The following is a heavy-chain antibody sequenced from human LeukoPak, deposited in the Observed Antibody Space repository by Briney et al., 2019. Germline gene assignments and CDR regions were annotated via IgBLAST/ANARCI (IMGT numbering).Heavy chain of an antibody. CDR3: ARDPGLRYCSSTSCYDSYYFDY. CDR1: GYTFTSYG. Sequence: GASVKVSCKASGYTFTSYGISWVRQAPGQGLEWMGWISAYNGNTNYAQKLQGRVTMTTDTSTSTAYMELRSLRSDDTAVYYCARDPGLRYCSSTSCYDSYYFDYWGQGTLVTVSS. J-gene: IGHJ4*02. V-gene: IGHV1-18*01. D-gene: IGHD2-2*01. CDR2: ISAYNGNT.